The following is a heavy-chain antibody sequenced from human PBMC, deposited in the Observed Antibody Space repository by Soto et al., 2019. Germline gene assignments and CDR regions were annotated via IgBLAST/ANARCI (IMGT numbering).Heavy chain of an antibody. CDR1: GYTFTSYY. V-gene: IGHV1-46*01. Sequence: ASVKVSCKASGYTFTSYYMHWVRQAPGQGLEWMGIINPSGGSTSYAQKFQGRVTMTRDTSTSTVYMERSSLRSEDTAVYYCARDGVPYYDSSGYPDYWGQGTLVTVSS. CDR2: INPSGGST. J-gene: IGHJ4*02. CDR3: ARDGVPYYDSSGYPDY. D-gene: IGHD3-22*01.